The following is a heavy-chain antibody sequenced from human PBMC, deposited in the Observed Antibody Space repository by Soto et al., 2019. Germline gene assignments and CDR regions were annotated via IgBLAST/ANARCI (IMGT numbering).Heavy chain of an antibody. D-gene: IGHD1-1*01. J-gene: IGHJ6*02. V-gene: IGHV3-23*01. Sequence: EVQLLESGGGLVQPGGSLRLSCAASGFTFSTYAMNWVRQAPGNGLEWVSAISGSGGSIHYADSVKGRFTISRDNSNNTLYLQMNSLRDEDTAVYHCVKGYWKGDVWGQETTVTVSS. CDR3: VKGYWKGDV. CDR1: GFTFSTYA. CDR2: ISGSGGSI.